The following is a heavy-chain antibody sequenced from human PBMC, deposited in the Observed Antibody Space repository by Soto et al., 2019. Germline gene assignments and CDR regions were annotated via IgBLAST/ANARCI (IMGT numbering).Heavy chain of an antibody. CDR3: ARRYGSCFDY. CDR2: IYYSGST. J-gene: IGHJ4*02. D-gene: IGHD5-18*01. Sequence: SETLSLTCTVSGGSISSYYWSWLRQPPGKGLEWIGYIYYSGSTNYNPSLKSRVTISVDTSKNQFSLKLSSVTAADTDVYYCARRYGSCFDYWGQGTLVTVS. CDR1: GGSISSYY. V-gene: IGHV4-59*08.